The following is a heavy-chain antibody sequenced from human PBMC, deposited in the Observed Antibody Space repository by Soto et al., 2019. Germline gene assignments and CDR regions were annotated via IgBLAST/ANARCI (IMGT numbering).Heavy chain of an antibody. CDR2: LIPLFGTT. Sequence: QVQLVQSGAEVKKPGSSVKVSCEASGGTFSGHAISWVRQAPGQGPEWMGGLIPLFGTTQHAQNFQDSFTMSVDKSTSTAYMELTSLRFEDTAIYYCARGPNWGYRFDSWGQGTLVTVSS. CDR1: GGTFSGHA. V-gene: IGHV1-69*06. CDR3: ARGPNWGYRFDS. J-gene: IGHJ4*02. D-gene: IGHD7-27*01.